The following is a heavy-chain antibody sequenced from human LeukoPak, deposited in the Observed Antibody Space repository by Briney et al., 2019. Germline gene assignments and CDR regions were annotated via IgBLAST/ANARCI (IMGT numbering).Heavy chain of an antibody. CDR2: IYYSGST. CDR1: GGSFSGYY. V-gene: IGHV4-34*01. J-gene: IGHJ5*02. CDR3: ARRLAGVGATGGWFDP. Sequence: SETLSLTCAVYGGSFSGYYWSWIRQPPGKGLEWIGSIYYSGSTYYNPSLKSRVTISVDTSKNQFSLKLSSVTAADTAVYYCARRLAGVGATGGWFDPWGQGTLVTVSS. D-gene: IGHD1-26*01.